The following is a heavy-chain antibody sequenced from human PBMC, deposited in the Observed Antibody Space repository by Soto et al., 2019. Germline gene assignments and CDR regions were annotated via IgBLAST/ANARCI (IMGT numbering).Heavy chain of an antibody. Sequence: VQMLESGGGLVQPGGSLRLSCAASEFTFSNYAMTWVRQAPGKGLEWVSVISSSGDTYYADSVKGRFTISRDNSRNTLYLQMNSLRAEDSAVYYCAKGSGGSQYSSLDYWGQGSLVTVSS. CDR3: AKGSGGSQYSSLDY. CDR2: ISSSGDT. J-gene: IGHJ4*02. V-gene: IGHV3-23*01. D-gene: IGHD2-15*01. CDR1: EFTFSNYA.